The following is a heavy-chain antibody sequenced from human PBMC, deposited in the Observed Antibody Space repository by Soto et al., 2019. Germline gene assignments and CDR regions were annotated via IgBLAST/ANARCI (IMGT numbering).Heavy chain of an antibody. Sequence: QVQLQESGPGLVKPSETLSLTCTFSGASTSTYSWNWIRPPAGKGLEWIGRIYTTGSSNYNPSLESRIAISVDASKNQFVLKLSSVTAADTAVYYCAGAAYNYGPFDSWGQGTLGTVSS. V-gene: IGHV4-4*07. CDR3: AGAAYNYGPFDS. CDR1: GASTSTYS. CDR2: IYTTGSS. D-gene: IGHD5-18*01. J-gene: IGHJ4*02.